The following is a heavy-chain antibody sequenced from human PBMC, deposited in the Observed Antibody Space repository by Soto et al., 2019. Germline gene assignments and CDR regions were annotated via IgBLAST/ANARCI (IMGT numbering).Heavy chain of an antibody. Sequence: QVQLVESGGGVVQPGKSLRLSCAASGFTFSSYGMHWVRQAPGKGLDWVAVIRHDGTKKYYADSVKGRLTISRDNSKNTLNLQMNSLRAEYTAVYYCARYSSSWDYWGQGTLVTVSS. V-gene: IGHV3-33*01. D-gene: IGHD6-6*01. CDR1: GFTFSSYG. CDR2: IRHDGTKK. J-gene: IGHJ4*02. CDR3: ARYSSSWDY.